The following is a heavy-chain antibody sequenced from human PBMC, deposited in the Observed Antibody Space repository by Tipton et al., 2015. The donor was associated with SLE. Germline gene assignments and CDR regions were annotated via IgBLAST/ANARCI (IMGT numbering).Heavy chain of an antibody. V-gene: IGHV3-23*01. Sequence: ALRLSCVASELSFSTNGMAWVRQAPGKGLEWVSIISPDGYNAYYADSVKGRFTISRDNSKNTLHLQMNSLRAEDTAVYFCAKTYSSSWCFDSWGQGTLVTVSS. CDR1: ELSFSTNG. D-gene: IGHD6-13*01. J-gene: IGHJ4*02. CDR2: ISPDGYNA. CDR3: AKTYSSSWCFDS.